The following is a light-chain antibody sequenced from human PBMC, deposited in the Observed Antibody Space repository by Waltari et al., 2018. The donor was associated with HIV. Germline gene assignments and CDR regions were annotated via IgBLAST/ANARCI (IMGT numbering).Light chain of an antibody. CDR2: GTN. V-gene: IGLV1-40*01. CDR3: QSYDSSLSGWVV. Sequence: QSVLTQPPSVSGAPGQRVTISCTGSSSNIGAGYDVHWYQQLPGTAPTLLLYGTNNRPSRVPDRCAGSKSGTSACLAITGLQAEDEAEYYGQSYDSSLSGWVVFGGGTKVAVL. CDR1: SSNIGAGYD. J-gene: IGLJ2*01.